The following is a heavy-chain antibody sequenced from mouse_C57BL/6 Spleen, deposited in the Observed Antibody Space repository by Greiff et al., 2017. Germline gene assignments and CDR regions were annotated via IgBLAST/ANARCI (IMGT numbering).Heavy chain of an antibody. J-gene: IGHJ2*01. D-gene: IGHD1-1*01. V-gene: IGHV5-4*01. CDR3: ARDSLYYYGLDY. Sequence: DVKLVESGGGLVKPGGSLKLSCAASGFTFSSYAMSWVRQTPEKRLEWVATISGGGSYTYYPDNVKGRFTISRDNAKNNLYLQMSHLKSEDTAMYYCARDSLYYYGLDYWGQGTTLTVSS. CDR1: GFTFSSYA. CDR2: ISGGGSYT.